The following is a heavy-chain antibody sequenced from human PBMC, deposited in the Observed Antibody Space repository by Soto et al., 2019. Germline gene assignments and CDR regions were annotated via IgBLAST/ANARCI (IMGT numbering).Heavy chain of an antibody. D-gene: IGHD2-8*01. CDR2: IIPIFGTA. CDR3: ASSTLGYCTNGVCYAPFDY. CDR1: GGTFSSYA. V-gene: IGHV1-69*01. Sequence: QVQLVQSGAEVKKPGSSVKVSCKASGGTFSSYAISWVRQAPEQGLEWMGGIIPIFGTANYAQKFQGRVTITADESTSTAYMELSSLRSEDTAVYYCASSTLGYCTNGVCYAPFDYWGQGTLVTVSS. J-gene: IGHJ4*02.